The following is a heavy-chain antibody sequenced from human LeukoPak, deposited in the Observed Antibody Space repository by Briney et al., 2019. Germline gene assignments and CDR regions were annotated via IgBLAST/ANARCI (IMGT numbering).Heavy chain of an antibody. CDR3: ARCRAYGSGSYYNSPMDI. CDR1: GFSFSSYS. CDR2: ISSSSSYM. Sequence: GGSLRLSCAASGFSFSSYSVNWVRQAPGKGLEWVSSISSSSSYMYYADSVKGRFTISRDNAYNSLYLQMNSLSAEDTAVYYCARCRAYGSGSYYNSPMDIWGKGTTVTVSS. D-gene: IGHD3-10*01. V-gene: IGHV3-21*01. J-gene: IGHJ6*03.